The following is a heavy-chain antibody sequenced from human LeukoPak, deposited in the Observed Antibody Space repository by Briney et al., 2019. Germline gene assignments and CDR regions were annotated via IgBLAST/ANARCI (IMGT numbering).Heavy chain of an antibody. J-gene: IGHJ4*02. CDR3: ANYRKPQGLDY. D-gene: IGHD1-14*01. CDR1: RFAFSTYA. Sequence: PGGSLRLSCAVSRFAFSTYAMTWVRQAPGQGLEYVSTISSNGADTYYADSVKGRFTISRDNSKNTLYLQMTSLRVEDTAVYYCANYRKPQGLDYWGQGTLVTASS. CDR2: ISSNGADT. V-gene: IGHV3-23*01.